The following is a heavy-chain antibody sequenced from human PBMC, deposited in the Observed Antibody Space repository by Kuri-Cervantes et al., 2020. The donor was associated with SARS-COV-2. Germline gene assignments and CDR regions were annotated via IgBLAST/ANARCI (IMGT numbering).Heavy chain of an antibody. V-gene: IGHV3-11*04. Sequence: GGSLRLSCTASGFIFSNYYMTWFRQAPGKGLEWVSNIGPSGTTKYYADSVKGRFTISRDNAKNSLYLQMNSLRAEDTAVYYCAGLPRYYDFWSGYSKGGWFDPWGQGTLVTVSS. CDR3: AGLPRYYDFWSGYSKGGWFDP. CDR2: IGPSGTTK. CDR1: GFIFSNYY. D-gene: IGHD3-3*01. J-gene: IGHJ5*02.